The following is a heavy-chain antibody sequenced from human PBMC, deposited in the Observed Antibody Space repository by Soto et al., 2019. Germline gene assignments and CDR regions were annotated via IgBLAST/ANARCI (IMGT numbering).Heavy chain of an antibody. Sequence: GGPLRLSSAAARITFISSWMHWIGQATRLGLAWVSRINSDGSTTTYADSVKRRFTISRDNAKNTLYLQLNSLAAEDPAVYHCARDGNNPTSWDMGTL. CDR2: INSDGSTT. CDR3: ARDGNNPTS. V-gene: IGHV3-74*01. J-gene: IGHJ5*02. D-gene: IGHD1-20*01. CDR1: RITFISSW.